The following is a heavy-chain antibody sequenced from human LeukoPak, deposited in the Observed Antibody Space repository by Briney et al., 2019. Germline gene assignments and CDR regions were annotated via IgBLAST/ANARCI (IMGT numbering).Heavy chain of an antibody. CDR1: SGSFSGYY. CDR2: INHSGFT. Sequence: SETLSLTCAIYSGSFSGYYWNWIRQPPGKGLEWIGEINHSGFTNYNPSLNSRVTMSVDTSKNQFSLNLTSVTAADTAVYYCAASGWTPGLDYWGQEPRSPPPQ. V-gene: IGHV4-34*01. J-gene: IGHJ4*01. CDR3: AASGWTPGLDY. D-gene: IGHD6-19*01.